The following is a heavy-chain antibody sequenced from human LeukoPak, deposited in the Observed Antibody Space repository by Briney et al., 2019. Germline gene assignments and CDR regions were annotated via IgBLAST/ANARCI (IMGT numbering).Heavy chain of an antibody. CDR1: GFTFSGSV. CDR2: IRSKANSYAT. Sequence: HPGGSLRLSCAASGFTFSGSVMHWVRQASGKGLEWVGRIRSKANSYATAYAASVKGRFTISRDDSKNTAYLQMNSLKTEDTAVYYCSVNYCSGGSCYMLWGQGTLVTVSS. J-gene: IGHJ4*02. V-gene: IGHV3-73*01. CDR3: SVNYCSGGSCYML. D-gene: IGHD2-15*01.